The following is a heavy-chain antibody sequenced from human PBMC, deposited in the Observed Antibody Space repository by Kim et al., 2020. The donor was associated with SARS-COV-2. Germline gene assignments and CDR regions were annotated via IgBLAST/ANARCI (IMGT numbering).Heavy chain of an antibody. CDR3: ATNSVDS. J-gene: IGHJ4*02. V-gene: IGHV4-34*01. D-gene: IGHD7-27*01. CDR1: GGSFSDYY. Sequence: SETLSLNCAVYGGSFSDYYWIWMRQPPRKGLEWIGEINHSGTTNYNPSFRSRVTISVETSKKQFPLTLNSMTAADTAIYYCATNSVDSWGQGTLVTVSS. CDR2: INHSGTT.